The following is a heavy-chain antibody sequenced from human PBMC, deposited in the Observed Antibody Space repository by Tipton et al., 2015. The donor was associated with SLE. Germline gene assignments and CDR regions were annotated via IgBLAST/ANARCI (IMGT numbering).Heavy chain of an antibody. CDR1: GGSISNSSYY. V-gene: IGHV4-39*07. Sequence: TLSLTCAVSGGSISNSSYYWGWIRQPPGKGLESIGNIFYSGSTYYNPSLKRRVTITVDTSKNQFYLELKSVTAADTAVYYCARERGSYYYFDSWGQGTLATVSS. CDR3: ARERGSYYYFDS. J-gene: IGHJ4*02. CDR2: IFYSGST. D-gene: IGHD3-10*01.